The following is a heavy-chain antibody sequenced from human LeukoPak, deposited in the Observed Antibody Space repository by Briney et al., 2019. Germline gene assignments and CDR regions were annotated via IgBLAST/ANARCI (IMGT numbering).Heavy chain of an antibody. D-gene: IGHD3-10*01. CDR3: ARTSTSGFGEFFDGMDV. CDR1: GYTFTGYF. V-gene: IGHV1-2*02. CDR2: IGPNTGGT. J-gene: IGHJ6*02. Sequence: ASVKVSCKASGYTFTGYFMHWVRQAPGQGLEWMGWIGPNTGGTNYAQKFQGRVTMTRDRSTSTAYMEVRRLTSDDTALYYCARTSTSGFGEFFDGMDVWGQGTTVTVSS.